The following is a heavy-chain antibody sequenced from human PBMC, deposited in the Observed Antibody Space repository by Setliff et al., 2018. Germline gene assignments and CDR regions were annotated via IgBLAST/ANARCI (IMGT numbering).Heavy chain of an antibody. D-gene: IGHD2-15*01. Sequence: GGSLRLSCAASGFTFSTYRMHWVRQAPGKGLEWVAVIWDDGGNKYHADSVKGRFTISRDNSKNTMYLQMNSLRPEDTAVYYCARTCSGSGCYAGLESWGQGTPVTVSS. CDR3: ARTCSGSGCYAGLES. CDR2: IWDDGGNK. J-gene: IGHJ4*02. V-gene: IGHV3-33*08. CDR1: GFTFSTYR.